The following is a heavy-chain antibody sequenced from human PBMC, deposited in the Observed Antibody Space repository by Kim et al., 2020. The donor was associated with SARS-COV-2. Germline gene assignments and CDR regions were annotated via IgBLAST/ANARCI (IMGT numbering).Heavy chain of an antibody. CDR3: ARGKPDYYGMDV. V-gene: IGHV6-1*01. J-gene: IGHJ6*02. Sequence: DYAPSLKTRRSVNPDTSKNQFSLQLNSVTPEDTAIYYCARGKPDYYGMDVWGQGTTVTVSS.